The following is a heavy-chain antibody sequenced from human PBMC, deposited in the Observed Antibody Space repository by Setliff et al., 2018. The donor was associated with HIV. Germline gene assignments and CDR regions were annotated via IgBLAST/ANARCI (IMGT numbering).Heavy chain of an antibody. CDR3: VRGTSAYPGIDF. V-gene: IGHV3-74*01. Sequence: GGSLRLSCAASGFTFSRYWMHWVRQAPGQGLVWVSGINNDTTTTTYADSVKGRSSISRDNAKNTLYLQMNSLRAEDTATYYCVRGTSAYPGIDFWGQGTMVTVSS. J-gene: IGHJ4*02. CDR2: INNDTTTT. D-gene: IGHD6-25*01. CDR1: GFTFSRYW.